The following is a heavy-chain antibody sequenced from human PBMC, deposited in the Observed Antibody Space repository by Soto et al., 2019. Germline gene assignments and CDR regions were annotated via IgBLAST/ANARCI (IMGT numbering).Heavy chain of an antibody. CDR3: ARGVNTNIVDYYYGMDV. D-gene: IGHD2-15*01. CDR1: GGSISSYY. V-gene: IGHV4-59*01. Sequence: SETLSLTCTVSGGSISSYYWSWIRQPPGKGLEWIWYIYYSGSTNYNPSLKSRVTISVDTSKNQFSLKLSSVTAADTAVYYCARGVNTNIVDYYYGMDVWGQGTTVTVSS. CDR2: IYYSGST. J-gene: IGHJ6*02.